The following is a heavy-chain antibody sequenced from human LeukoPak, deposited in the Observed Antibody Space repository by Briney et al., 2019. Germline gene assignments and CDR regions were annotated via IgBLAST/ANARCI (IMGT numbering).Heavy chain of an antibody. Sequence: GGSLRLSCAASGFTFSSYGMHWVRQAPGKGLEWVAFIRYDGNTKYYADSVKGRFTISRDNSKNTLYLQMNSLRPEDTAVYYCARVEQQLVDYWGQGTLVTVSS. CDR3: ARVEQQLVDY. D-gene: IGHD6-13*01. J-gene: IGHJ4*02. CDR1: GFTFSSYG. CDR2: IRYDGNTK. V-gene: IGHV3-30*02.